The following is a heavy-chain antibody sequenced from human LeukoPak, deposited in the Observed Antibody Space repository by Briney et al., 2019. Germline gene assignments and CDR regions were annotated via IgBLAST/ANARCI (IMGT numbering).Heavy chain of an antibody. CDR3: AKGFQLRLGEL. D-gene: IGHD3-16*01. CDR2: ISYDGSNK. J-gene: IGHJ4*02. Sequence: GGSLRLSCAASGFTFSSYAMHWVRQAPGKGLEWVAVISYDGSNKYYADSVKGRFTISRDNSKNTLYLQMNSLRAEDTAVYYCAKGFQLRLGELWGQGTLVTVSS. V-gene: IGHV3-30-3*01. CDR1: GFTFSSYA.